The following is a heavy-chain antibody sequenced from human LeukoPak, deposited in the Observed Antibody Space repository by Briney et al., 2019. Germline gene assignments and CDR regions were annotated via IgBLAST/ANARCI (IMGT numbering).Heavy chain of an antibody. CDR2: ISSSGST. J-gene: IGHJ4*02. Sequence: LETLSLTCTVSGGSISSHYWSWIRQPPGKGLEWIGYISSSGSTHYNPSLESRVTISEETSRTQFSLKLNSVTASDTAVYYCARYNGLFDSWGQGTLVTVSS. CDR1: GGSISSHY. D-gene: IGHD1-1*01. V-gene: IGHV4-4*09. CDR3: ARYNGLFDS.